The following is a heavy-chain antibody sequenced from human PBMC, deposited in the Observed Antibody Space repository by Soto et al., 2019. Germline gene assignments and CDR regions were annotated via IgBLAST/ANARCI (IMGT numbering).Heavy chain of an antibody. Sequence: SETLSLTCSVSGGSISSGYYYWSWIRQPPGKGLEWIGNIYYSGNTYYNPSLKSRLIISIDTSKIQFSLKVGSVTAADTAVYYCASSSLYRMDVWGQGTTVTVSS. CDR3: ASSSLYRMDV. CDR2: IYYSGNT. V-gene: IGHV4-30-4*01. CDR1: GGSISSGYYY. J-gene: IGHJ6*02.